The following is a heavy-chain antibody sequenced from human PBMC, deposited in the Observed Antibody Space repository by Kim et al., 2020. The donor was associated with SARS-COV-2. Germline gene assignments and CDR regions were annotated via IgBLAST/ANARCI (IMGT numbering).Heavy chain of an antibody. J-gene: IGHJ4*02. CDR2: IYYNGNT. V-gene: IGHV4-59*08. D-gene: IGHD3-10*01. Sequence: SETLSLTCTVSGGSISSYYWSWIRQPPGKGLEWIGYIYYNGNTNYNPSLKSRITISVDKSNNQFSLKLSSVTAADTAIYYCARSLGRGFAYWGQGTLVTV. CDR1: GGSISSYY. CDR3: ARSLGRGFAY.